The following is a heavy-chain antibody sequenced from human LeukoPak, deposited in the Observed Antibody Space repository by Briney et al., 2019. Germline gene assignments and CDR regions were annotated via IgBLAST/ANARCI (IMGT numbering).Heavy chain of an antibody. J-gene: IGHJ5*02. CDR1: GGSISDYY. D-gene: IGHD3-10*01. V-gene: IGHV4-59*01. CDR3: ARGGYYGSGNDFRFDP. Sequence: SETLSLTCTISGGSISDYYWSWIRQPPGKGLEWIGYIYYSGSTNYKPSLKSRVTISVDTSKNQFSLKLSSVTAADTAVYYCARGGYYGSGNDFRFDPWGQGTLVTVSS. CDR2: IYYSGST.